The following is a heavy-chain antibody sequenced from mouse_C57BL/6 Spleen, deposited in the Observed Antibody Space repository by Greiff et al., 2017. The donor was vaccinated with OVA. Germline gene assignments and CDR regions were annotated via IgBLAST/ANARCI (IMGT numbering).Heavy chain of an antibody. CDR1: GYTFTSYW. Sequence: VQLQQPGAELVRPGSSVKLSCKASGYTFTSYWMHWVKQRPIQGLEWIGNIDPSDSETHYNQKFKDKATLTVDKSSSTAYMQVSSLTSEDSAVYYCARQETRYYLGGWGQGTTLTVSS. CDR3: ARQETRYYLGG. V-gene: IGHV1-52*01. J-gene: IGHJ2*01. CDR2: IDPSDSET.